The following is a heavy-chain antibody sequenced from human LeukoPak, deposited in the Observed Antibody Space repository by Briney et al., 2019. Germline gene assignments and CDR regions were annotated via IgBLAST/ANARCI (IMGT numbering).Heavy chain of an antibody. D-gene: IGHD3-22*01. CDR3: TTVGYYDSSGTYNWFDP. CDR1: GFTFSNAC. Sequence: GGSLRLSCAASGFTFSNACMSWVRQAPGKGLEWVGRIKSKTDGGTTDYAAPVKGRFTISRDDSKNTLYLQMNSLKTEDTAVYYCTTVGYYDSSGTYNWFDPWGQGTLVTVSS. CDR2: IKSKTDGGTT. V-gene: IGHV3-15*01. J-gene: IGHJ5*02.